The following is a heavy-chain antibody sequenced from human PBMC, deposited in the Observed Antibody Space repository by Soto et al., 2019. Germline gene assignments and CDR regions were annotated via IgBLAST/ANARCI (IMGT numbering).Heavy chain of an antibody. V-gene: IGHV4-59*01. CDR3: ARADDGGDYDRYFDY. CDR1: GGSISSYY. J-gene: IGHJ4*02. CDR2: IYYSGST. Sequence: PSETLSLTCTVSGGSISSYYWSWIRQPPGKGLEWIGYIYYSGSTNYNPSLKSRVTISVDTSKNQFSLKLSSVTAADTAVYYCARADDGGDYDRYFDYWGQGTLVTVSS. D-gene: IGHD4-17*01.